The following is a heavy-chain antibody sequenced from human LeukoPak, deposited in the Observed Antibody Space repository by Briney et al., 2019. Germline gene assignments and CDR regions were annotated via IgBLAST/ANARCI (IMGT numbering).Heavy chain of an antibody. CDR3: ARETSNYYDSSGYYYNNY. Sequence: SETLSLTCTVSGGSISSGSYYWSWIRQPAGKGLEWIGRIYTSGSTNYNPSLKSRVTISVDTSKNQFSLKLSSVTAADTAVYYCARETSNYYDSSGYYYNNYWGQGTLVTVSS. CDR2: IYTSGST. D-gene: IGHD3-22*01. CDR1: GGSISSGSYY. J-gene: IGHJ4*02. V-gene: IGHV4-61*02.